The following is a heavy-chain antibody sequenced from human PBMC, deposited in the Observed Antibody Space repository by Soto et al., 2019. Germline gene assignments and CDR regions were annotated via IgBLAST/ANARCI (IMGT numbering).Heavy chain of an antibody. V-gene: IGHV3-21*01. CDR2: ISRSSSDI. CDR1: GFTFSSYS. J-gene: IGHJ4*02. CDR3: ARGHLVPDETSNDY. Sequence: EVQLVESGGGLVKPGGSLRLSCAASGFTFSSYSMNWVRQAPGKGLEWVSSISRSSSDIYYADSVKRRFNISRDNAKNSLYLQMNSLGAEETAVYYCARGHLVPDETSNDYWGQGTLVTAS.